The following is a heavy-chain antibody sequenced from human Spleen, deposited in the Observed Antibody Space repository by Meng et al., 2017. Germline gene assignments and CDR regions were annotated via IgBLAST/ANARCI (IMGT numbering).Heavy chain of an antibody. J-gene: IGHJ5*01. V-gene: IGHV3-11*04. D-gene: IGHD3-10*01. CDR3: ARALIRRVEGNNWFDP. CDR1: GFTFSDYY. Sequence: GESLKISCAASGFTFSDYYMSWIRQAPGKGLEWVSYISSSGSTIYYADSVKGRFTISRDNAKNSLYLQMNSLRAEDTAVYYCARALIRRVEGNNWFDPWGQGTTVTVSS. CDR2: ISSSGSTI.